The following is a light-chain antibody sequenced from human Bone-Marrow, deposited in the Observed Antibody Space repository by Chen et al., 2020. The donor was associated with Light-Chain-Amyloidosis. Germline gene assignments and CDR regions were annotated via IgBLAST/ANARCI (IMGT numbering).Light chain of an antibody. V-gene: IGLV3-21*02. J-gene: IGLJ3*02. Sequence: SYVLTQPSSVSVAPGQTATIACGGNNIGSTSVHWYQQTPGQAPLLVVYDDSDRPSGIPERLAGSNSGNTATLPISRVEAGDVADYYCQVWARSSDRPVFGGGTKLTVL. CDR1: NIGSTS. CDR2: DDS. CDR3: QVWARSSDRPV.